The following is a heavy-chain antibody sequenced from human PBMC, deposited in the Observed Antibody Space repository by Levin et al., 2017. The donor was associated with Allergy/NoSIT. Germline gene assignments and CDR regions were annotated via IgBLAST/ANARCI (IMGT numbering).Heavy chain of an antibody. J-gene: IGHJ5*02. CDR3: ARSSGPAPPAVVVPAAPNWFDP. V-gene: IGHV5-51*01. Sequence: ASVKVSCKGSGYSFTSYWIGWVRQMPGKGLEWMGIIYPGDSDTRYSPSFQGQVTISADKSISTAYLQWSSLKASDTAMYYCARSSGPAPPAVVVPAAPNWFDPWGQGTLVTVSS. CDR1: GYSFTSYW. D-gene: IGHD2-2*01. CDR2: IYPGDSDT.